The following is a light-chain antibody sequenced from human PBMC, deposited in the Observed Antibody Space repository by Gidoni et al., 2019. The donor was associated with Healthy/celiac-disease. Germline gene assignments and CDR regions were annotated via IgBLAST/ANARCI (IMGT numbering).Light chain of an antibody. CDR1: QSVRSN. CDR3: QQYNNWPPLT. V-gene: IGKV3-15*01. CDR2: GAS. Sequence: EIVMPQSPATLSVSPGERATLSCRASQSVRSNLAWYQQKPGQAPRLLIYGASTRATGIPARFSGSGSGTEFTLTISSLQSEDFAVYYCQQYNNWPPLTVGGGTKVEIK. J-gene: IGKJ4*01.